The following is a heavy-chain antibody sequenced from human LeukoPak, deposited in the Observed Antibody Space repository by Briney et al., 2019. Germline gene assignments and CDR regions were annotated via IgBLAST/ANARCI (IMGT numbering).Heavy chain of an antibody. CDR2: ISYSGST. J-gene: IGHJ4*02. Sequence: SETLSLTCTVSGGSISTYYWSWIRQPPGKGLEWIGYISYSGSTNYNPSLKSRVTISVDTSKNHFSLKLSSVTAADTAVYYCALAGLYFDYWGQGTLVTVSS. V-gene: IGHV4-59*08. CDR1: GGSISTYY. CDR3: ALAGLYFDY. D-gene: IGHD6-19*01.